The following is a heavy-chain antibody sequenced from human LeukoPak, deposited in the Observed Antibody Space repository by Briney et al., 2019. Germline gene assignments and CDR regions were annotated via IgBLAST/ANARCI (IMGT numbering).Heavy chain of an antibody. D-gene: IGHD2-21*02. J-gene: IGHJ4*02. CDR3: ATGDLGGEADY. CDR1: GGSISSGYY. CDR2: IYHSGIT. Sequence: PSETLSLTCTVSGGSISSGYYWGWIRQPPGKGLEWIGSIYHSGITYYNPSLKSRVTISVNTSKNQFSLKLSSVTAADTAVYYCATGDLGGEADYWGQGTLVTVSS. V-gene: IGHV4-38-2*02.